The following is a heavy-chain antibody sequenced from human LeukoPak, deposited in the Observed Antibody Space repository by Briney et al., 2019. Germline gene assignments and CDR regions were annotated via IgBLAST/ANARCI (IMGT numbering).Heavy chain of an antibody. CDR2: IYYSGST. J-gene: IGHJ6*02. Sequence: PSETLSLTCTVSGGSISSYYWNWIRQPLGKGLEWIGQIYYSGSTSYNPSLKSRVTISVDTSKNQFSLKMSSVSAADTAVYFCARTYRSGWYGMDVWGQGTTVIVSS. CDR1: GGSISSYY. D-gene: IGHD6-19*01. CDR3: ARTYRSGWYGMDV. V-gene: IGHV4-59*01.